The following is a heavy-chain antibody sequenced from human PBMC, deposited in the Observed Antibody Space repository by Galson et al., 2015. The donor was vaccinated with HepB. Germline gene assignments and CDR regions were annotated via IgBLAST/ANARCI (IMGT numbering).Heavy chain of an antibody. D-gene: IGHD6-19*01. V-gene: IGHV3-7*01. CDR2: IKQDGGEK. CDR3: AREPSIAVAGNPMDY. CDR1: GFTFSSYW. J-gene: IGHJ4*02. Sequence: SLRLSCAASGFTFSSYWMSWVRQAPGKGLEWVANIKQDGGEKYYVDSVKGRFTISRDNAKNSLYLQMNSLRDEDTAVYYCAREPSIAVAGNPMDYWGQGTLVTVSS.